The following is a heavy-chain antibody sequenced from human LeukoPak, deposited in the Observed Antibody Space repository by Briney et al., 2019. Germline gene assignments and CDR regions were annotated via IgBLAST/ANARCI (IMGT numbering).Heavy chain of an antibody. V-gene: IGHV3-9*01. CDR1: GFIFDDYA. D-gene: IGHD2-2*01. CDR3: ASGKMVEGSSALDM. J-gene: IGHJ3*02. CDR2: ISWNSGSI. Sequence: GGSLRLSCAASGFIFDDYAMHWVRQAPGKGLEWVSGISWNSGSIAYADSVKGRFTIIRDNAKNSLFLQMNNLRADDTAVYYCASGKMVEGSSALDMWGQGTMVTVSS.